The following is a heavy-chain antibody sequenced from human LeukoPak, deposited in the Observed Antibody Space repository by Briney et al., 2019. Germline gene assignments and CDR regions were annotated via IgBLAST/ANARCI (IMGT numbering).Heavy chain of an antibody. Sequence: GGSLRLSCAASGFTFSSYSMNWVRQAPGKGLEWVSSISSSSSYIYYADSVKGRFTISRDNARNSLYLQVNSLSAEDTAVYYCARGFCPNGVCHNPAGYYFDYWGQGTLVTVSS. D-gene: IGHD2-8*01. CDR3: ARGFCPNGVCHNPAGYYFDY. CDR2: ISSSSSYI. J-gene: IGHJ4*02. CDR1: GFTFSSYS. V-gene: IGHV3-21*01.